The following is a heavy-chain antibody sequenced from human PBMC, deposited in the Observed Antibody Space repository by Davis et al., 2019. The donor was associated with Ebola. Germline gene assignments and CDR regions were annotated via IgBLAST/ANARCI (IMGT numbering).Heavy chain of an antibody. J-gene: IGHJ6*02. CDR2: INHSGST. CDR3: ASEHGSGSYSKNYGMDV. D-gene: IGHD3-10*01. V-gene: IGHV4-34*01. CDR1: GFTFSSYE. Sequence: GSLRLSCAASGFTFSSYEMNWVRQPPGKGLEWIGEINHSGSTNYNPSLKSRVTISVDTSKNQFSLKLSSVTAADTAVYYCASEHGSGSYSKNYGMDVWGQGTTVTVSS.